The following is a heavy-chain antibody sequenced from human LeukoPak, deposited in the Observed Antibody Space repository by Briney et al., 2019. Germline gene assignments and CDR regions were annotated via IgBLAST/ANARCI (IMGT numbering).Heavy chain of an antibody. CDR1: GFTFSFYG. CDR2: IREDGSNQ. D-gene: IGHD1-26*01. J-gene: IGHJ4*02. Sequence: GGSLRLSCAASGFTFSFYGMHWVRQAPGKGLEWVAFIREDGSNQFYADSVKGRFTISRDNSKNTVYLQMNSLRPEDTALYHCAKDITESGSYDFDYWGQGILVTVSS. CDR3: AKDITESGSYDFDY. V-gene: IGHV3-30*02.